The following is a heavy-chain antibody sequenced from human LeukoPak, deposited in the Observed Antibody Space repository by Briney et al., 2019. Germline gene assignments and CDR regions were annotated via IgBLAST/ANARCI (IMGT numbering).Heavy chain of an antibody. Sequence: QAGGSLRLSCAASGFTFSSYAMSWVRQAPGKGLEWVSAISGSGGSTYYADSVKGRFTISRDNSKNTLYLQMNSLRAEDTAVYYCAKVGSIMITFGGVIVYWGQGTLVTVSS. CDR2: ISGSGGST. V-gene: IGHV3-23*01. J-gene: IGHJ4*02. CDR1: GFTFSSYA. D-gene: IGHD3-16*02. CDR3: AKVGSIMITFGGVIVY.